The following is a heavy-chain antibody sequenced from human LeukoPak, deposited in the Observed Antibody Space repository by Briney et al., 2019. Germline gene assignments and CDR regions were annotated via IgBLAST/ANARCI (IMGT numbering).Heavy chain of an antibody. Sequence: GASVKVSCKASGYTFTGYYMHWVRQAPGQGLEWMGWISAYNGNTNYAQKLQGRVTMTTDTSTSTAYMELRSLRSDDTAVYYCARVYDSSGYYFDAFDIWGQGTMVTVSS. D-gene: IGHD3-22*01. CDR2: ISAYNGNT. CDR3: ARVYDSSGYYFDAFDI. V-gene: IGHV1-18*04. J-gene: IGHJ3*02. CDR1: GYTFTGYY.